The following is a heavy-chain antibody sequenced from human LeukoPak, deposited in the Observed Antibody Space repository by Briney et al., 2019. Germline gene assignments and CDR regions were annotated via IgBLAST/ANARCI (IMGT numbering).Heavy chain of an antibody. Sequence: HGESLKISCKGSGYTFPSYWIAWVRQMPGKGLEWMGVIYVGGSDTGYSPSFQGQVTISADKSISTAYLQWGSLKASDTAMYYCARLGYCSGGTCYKSYFDYWGQGTLVTVSS. CDR2: IYVGGSDT. CDR3: ARLGYCSGGTCYKSYFDY. CDR1: GYTFPSYW. V-gene: IGHV5-51*01. J-gene: IGHJ4*02. D-gene: IGHD2-15*01.